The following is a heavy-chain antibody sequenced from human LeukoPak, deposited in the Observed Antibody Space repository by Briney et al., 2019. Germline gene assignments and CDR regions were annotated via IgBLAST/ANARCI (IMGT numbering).Heavy chain of an antibody. Sequence: SETLSLTCTVSGGSISSYYWSWIRQPPGKGLEWIGYIYYSGSTNYNPSLKSRVTISVDTSKNQFSLNLSTVTAADTAVYFCARVTLFRGAQIDSWGQGTLVTVSS. CDR1: GGSISSYY. J-gene: IGHJ4*02. D-gene: IGHD3-10*01. V-gene: IGHV4-59*08. CDR2: IYYSGST. CDR3: ARVTLFRGAQIDS.